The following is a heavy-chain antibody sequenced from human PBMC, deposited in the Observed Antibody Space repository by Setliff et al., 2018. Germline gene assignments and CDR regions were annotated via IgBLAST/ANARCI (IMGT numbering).Heavy chain of an antibody. J-gene: IGHJ6*02. CDR3: ARLSWNGLRYYGLDV. CDR2: IQNSGGI. V-gene: IGHV4-59*01. D-gene: IGHD3-3*01. CDR1: GVSISSYY. Sequence: SETLSLTCNVSGVSISSYYWSWIRQAPGKGLESLGYIQNSGGINYNPSLKSRVTISVDTSTNQFSLKLRSVTAADTAVYYCARLSWNGLRYYGLDVWGQGTTVTVSS.